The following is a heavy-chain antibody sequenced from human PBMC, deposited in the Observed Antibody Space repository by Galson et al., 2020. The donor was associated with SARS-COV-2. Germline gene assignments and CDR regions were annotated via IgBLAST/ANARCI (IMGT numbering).Heavy chain of an antibody. CDR2: ISSSSSYI. CDR3: AREVVAATSRGAFDI. D-gene: IGHD2-15*01. J-gene: IGHJ3*02. CDR1: GFTFSSYS. V-gene: IGHV3-21*01. Sequence: GESLKISCAASGFTFSSYSMNWVRQAPGKGLEWVSSISSSSSYIYYADSVKGRFTISRDNAKNSLYLQMNSLRAEDTAVYYCAREVVAATSRGAFDIWGQGTMVTVSS.